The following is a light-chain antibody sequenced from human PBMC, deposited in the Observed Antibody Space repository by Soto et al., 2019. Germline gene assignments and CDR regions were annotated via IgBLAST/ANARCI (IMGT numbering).Light chain of an antibody. CDR2: GNS. Sequence: QSVLTQPPSVSGAPGQRVTISCTGSSSNIGAGYDVHWYQQLPGTAPKLLIYGNSNRPSGVPDRFSGSKSGTSASLAITGLQAEDEADYSCQSYDSTLSAYVFGPGTQLTVL. CDR1: SSNIGAGYD. V-gene: IGLV1-40*01. J-gene: IGLJ1*01. CDR3: QSYDSTLSAYV.